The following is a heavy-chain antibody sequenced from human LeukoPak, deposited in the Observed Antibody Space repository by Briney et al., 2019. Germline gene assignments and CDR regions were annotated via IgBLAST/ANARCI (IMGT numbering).Heavy chain of an antibody. D-gene: IGHD7-27*01. V-gene: IGHV3-21*01. J-gene: IGHJ2*01. CDR2: IDTSTTYM. CDR1: GFTLSSYS. Sequence: PGGSQRLSCAASGFTLSSYSMNWVRQAPGKGLEWVSSIDTSTTYMTYADSVKGRFTISRDNARNSLYLQMNSLRAEDTAVYYCAREAGTGERWYFDLWGRGTLVTVSS. CDR3: AREAGTGERWYFDL.